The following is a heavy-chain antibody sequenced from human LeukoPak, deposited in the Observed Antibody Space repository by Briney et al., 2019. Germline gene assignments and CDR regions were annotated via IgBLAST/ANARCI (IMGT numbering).Heavy chain of an antibody. CDR3: TTKVIRANSGDDYDD. D-gene: IGHD5-12*01. Sequence: GESLRLSCAASGFTFSNFAMTWVRQAPGKGLEWVSSITGSHGPTYNTDSVKGRFTISRDSSQNTLYPQMNSLRAEDTAVYYCTTKVIRANSGDDYDDWGQGTLVTVSS. CDR1: GFTFSNFA. J-gene: IGHJ4*02. CDR2: ITGSHGPT. V-gene: IGHV3-23*01.